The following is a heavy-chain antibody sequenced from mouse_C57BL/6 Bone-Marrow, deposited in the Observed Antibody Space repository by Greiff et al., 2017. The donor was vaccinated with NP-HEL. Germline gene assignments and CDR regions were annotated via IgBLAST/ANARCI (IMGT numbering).Heavy chain of an antibody. D-gene: IGHD4-1*01. J-gene: IGHJ1*03. Sequence: QVQLQQSGAELRSPGSSVKLSCKDFGSEVFTIAYMSWVRQKPGHGFEWSGGILPSSGRTINGEKLEEKATLHAVTLSNTAYLVLLSLTSEDAAVYYCARGRTGTENFDVWGTGTTVTVSS. CDR2: ILPSSGRT. V-gene: IGHV15-2*01. CDR3: ARGRTGTENFDV. CDR1: GSEVFTIAY.